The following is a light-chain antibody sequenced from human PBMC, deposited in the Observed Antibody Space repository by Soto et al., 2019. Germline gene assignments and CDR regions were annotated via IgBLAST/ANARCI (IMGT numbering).Light chain of an antibody. CDR3: QQSYSRPLT. CDR2: GAS. CDR1: QSVSSN. J-gene: IGKJ4*01. Sequence: EIVMTQSPATLSVSPGERATLSCRASQSVSSNLAWYQQKPGQAPRLLISGASTRATGIPARFSGSGSGTEFTLTISSLQSEDFAVYYCQQSYSRPLTFGGGTKVE. V-gene: IGKV3-15*01.